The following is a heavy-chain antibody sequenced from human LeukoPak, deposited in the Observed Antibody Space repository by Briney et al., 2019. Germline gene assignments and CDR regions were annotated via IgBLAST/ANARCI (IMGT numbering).Heavy chain of an antibody. CDR1: EFVFSSHA. V-gene: IGHV3-21*01. D-gene: IGHD3-22*01. CDR3: ARVFWETVNTGYYSDS. J-gene: IGHJ4*02. Sequence: GGSLRLSCVASEFVFSSHAMIWVRQAPGKGLEWISSITSSSSDIFYADSVRGRFTISRDNANNALYLQMNSLRAEDTAVYYCARVFWETVNTGYYSDSWGQGTLVTVSS. CDR2: ITSSSSDI.